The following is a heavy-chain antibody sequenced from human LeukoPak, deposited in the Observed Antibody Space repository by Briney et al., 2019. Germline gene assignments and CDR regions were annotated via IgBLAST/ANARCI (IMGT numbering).Heavy chain of an antibody. D-gene: IGHD7-27*01. CDR1: GFTFDDYA. CDR2: INWNSINI. J-gene: IGHJ4*02. V-gene: IGHV3-9*01. Sequence: PGRSLRLSCAASGFTFDDYAMHWVRQAPGKGLEWVSGINWNSINIGYADSVKGRFTISRDNARNSLYLQMNNLRVEDTAIYYCARDYTGGWNDYWGQGTLVTVSS. CDR3: ARDYTGGWNDY.